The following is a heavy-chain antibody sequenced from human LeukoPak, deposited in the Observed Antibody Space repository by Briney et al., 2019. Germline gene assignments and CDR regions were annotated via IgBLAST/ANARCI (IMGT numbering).Heavy chain of an antibody. J-gene: IGHJ4*02. V-gene: IGHV4-59*01. D-gene: IGHD3-22*01. CDR1: GGSISTYY. Sequence: PSETLSLTCSVSGGSISTYYWSWIRQAPGKGLEWIGYIYYSGSTNYNSSLKSRVTISVDTSKNQFSLKLTSVTAADTAVFYCARSLSGYYWDYWGQGTLVTASS. CDR3: ARSLSGYYWDY. CDR2: IYYSGST.